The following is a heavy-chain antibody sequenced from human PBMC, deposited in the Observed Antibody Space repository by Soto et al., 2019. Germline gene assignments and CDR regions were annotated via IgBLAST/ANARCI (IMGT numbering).Heavy chain of an antibody. Sequence: SETLSLTCAVYGGSFSGYYWSWIRQPPGKGLEWIGEINHSGSTNYNPSLKSRVTISVDTSKNQFSLKLSSVTAADTAVYYCARGYGGSAFAFDIWGQGTMVTVSS. D-gene: IGHD4-17*01. CDR1: GGSFSGYY. V-gene: IGHV4-34*01. J-gene: IGHJ3*02. CDR2: INHSGST. CDR3: ARGYGGSAFAFDI.